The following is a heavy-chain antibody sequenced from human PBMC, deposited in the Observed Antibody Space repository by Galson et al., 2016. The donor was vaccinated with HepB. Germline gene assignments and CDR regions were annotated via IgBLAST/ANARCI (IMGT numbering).Heavy chain of an antibody. D-gene: IGHD6-19*01. V-gene: IGHV3-48*04. CDR1: GFTFSSYT. Sequence: SLRLSCAASGFTFSSYTMNWVRQAPGKGLEWVSYISSNGATIYYADSAKGRFTISRDNSKNTPHLQMDTLRGEDTAVYYCAREGVGIAVAATAFDYWGQGTLVTVSS. J-gene: IGHJ4*02. CDR2: ISSNGATI. CDR3: AREGVGIAVAATAFDY.